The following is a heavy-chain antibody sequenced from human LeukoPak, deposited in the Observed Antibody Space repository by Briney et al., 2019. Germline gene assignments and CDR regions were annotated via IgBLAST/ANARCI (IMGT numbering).Heavy chain of an antibody. CDR3: ASHQGYRHDY. D-gene: IGHD2-15*01. V-gene: IGHV4-34*01. CDR2: INHSGST. Sequence: SETLSLTCAVYGGSFSGYYWSWIRQPPGKGLEWIGEINHSGSTNYNPSLKSRVTISVDTSKNQFSLKLSSVTAADTAVYYCASHQGYRHDYWGRGTLVTVSS. CDR1: GGSFSGYY. J-gene: IGHJ4*02.